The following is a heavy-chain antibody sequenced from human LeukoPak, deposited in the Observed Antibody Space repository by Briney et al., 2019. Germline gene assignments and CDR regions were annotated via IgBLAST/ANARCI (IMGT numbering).Heavy chain of an antibody. V-gene: IGHV4-59*12. CDR1: GGSISSYY. D-gene: IGHD1-14*01. CDR2: IYYSGST. CDR3: ASGHRWTGMCYFDY. J-gene: IGHJ4*02. Sequence: SETLSLTCTVSGGSISSYYWSWIRQPPGKGLEWIGYIYYSGSTNYNPSLKSRVTISVDTSKNQFSLKLSSVTAADTAVYYCASGHRWTGMCYFDYWGQGTLVTVSS.